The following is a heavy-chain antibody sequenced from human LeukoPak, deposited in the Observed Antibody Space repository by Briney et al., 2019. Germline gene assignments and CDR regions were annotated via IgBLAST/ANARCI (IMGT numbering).Heavy chain of an antibody. Sequence: LGESLKISCKGSGYSINNYWIGWVRQMPGKGLEWMGIIYPADSDIRYSPSFQGQVTISADKSISTAYLQWSSLKASDTAMYYCARQEYCSGGSCYTWFGPWGQGTLVTVSS. CDR3: ARQEYCSGGSCYTWFGP. V-gene: IGHV5-51*01. J-gene: IGHJ5*02. D-gene: IGHD2-15*01. CDR1: GYSINNYW. CDR2: IYPADSDI.